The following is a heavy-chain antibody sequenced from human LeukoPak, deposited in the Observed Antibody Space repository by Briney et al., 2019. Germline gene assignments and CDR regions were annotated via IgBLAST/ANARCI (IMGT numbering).Heavy chain of an antibody. CDR3: ARAVEDSPLALWDY. CDR2: IYYSGST. CDR1: GGSISSYY. J-gene: IGHJ4*02. Sequence: SETLSLTCTVSGGSISSYYWSWLRQPPGKGLEWIGYIYYSGSTNYNPSLKSRVTISVDTSKNQFSLKLSSVTAADTAVYYCARAVEDSPLALWDYWGQGTLVTVSS. D-gene: IGHD6-6*01. V-gene: IGHV4-59*01.